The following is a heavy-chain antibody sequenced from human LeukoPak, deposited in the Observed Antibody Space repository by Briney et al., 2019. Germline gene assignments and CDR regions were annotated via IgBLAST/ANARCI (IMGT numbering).Heavy chain of an antibody. Sequence: ASVKVSCMASGYTFTGYYMHWVRQAPGQGLEWMGWISAYNGNTNYAQKLQGRVTMTTDTSTSTAYMELRSLRSDGTAVYYCADLVGYGYWGQGTLVTVSS. CDR3: ADLVGYGY. CDR2: ISAYNGNT. CDR1: GYTFTGYY. D-gene: IGHD5-12*01. J-gene: IGHJ4*02. V-gene: IGHV1-18*04.